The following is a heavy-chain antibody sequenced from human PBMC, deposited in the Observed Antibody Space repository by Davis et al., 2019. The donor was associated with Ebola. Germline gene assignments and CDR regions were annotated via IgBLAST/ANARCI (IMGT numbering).Heavy chain of an antibody. CDR3: AKEKVTGSSYYFDY. J-gene: IGHJ4*02. CDR2: ISGGGYTT. D-gene: IGHD7-27*01. Sequence: GGSLRLSCAASGFTFSSYGMNWVRQTPGKGLEWVSGISGGGYTTDYADSVKGRFTISRDNSKTTLYLHMNSLRAEDTAIYYCAKEKVTGSSYYFDYWGQGTLVTVSS. CDR1: GFTFSSYG. V-gene: IGHV3-23*01.